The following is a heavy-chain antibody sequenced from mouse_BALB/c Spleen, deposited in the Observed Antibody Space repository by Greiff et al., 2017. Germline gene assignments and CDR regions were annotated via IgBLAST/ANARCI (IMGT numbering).Heavy chain of an antibody. V-gene: IGHV5-17*02. Sequence: EVKVVESGGGLVQPGGSRKLSCAASGFTFSSFGMHWVRQAPEKGLEWVAYISSGSSTIYYADTVKGRFTISRDNPKNTLFLQMTSLRSEDTAMYYCARRGTYDGYYGGYFDVWGAGTTVTVSS. CDR2: ISSGSSTI. CDR1: GFTFSSFG. J-gene: IGHJ1*01. CDR3: ARRGTYDGYYGGYFDV. D-gene: IGHD2-3*01.